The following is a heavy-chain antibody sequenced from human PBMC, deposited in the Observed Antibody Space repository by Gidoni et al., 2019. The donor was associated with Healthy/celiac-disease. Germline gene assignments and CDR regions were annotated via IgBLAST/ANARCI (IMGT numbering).Heavy chain of an antibody. CDR1: GFNFSNAW. D-gene: IGHD3-3*01. CDR2: IKSKTDGGTT. Sequence: EVQLVESGGGLVKPGGSLRLSCAASGFNFSNAWMSWVRQAPGKGLEWVGRIKSKTDGGTTDYAAPVKGRFTISRDDSKNTLYLQMNSLKTEDTAVYYCTTEGGGHDFWSGYYNLNTFDYWGQGTLVTVSS. V-gene: IGHV3-15*01. J-gene: IGHJ4*02. CDR3: TTEGGGHDFWSGYYNLNTFDY.